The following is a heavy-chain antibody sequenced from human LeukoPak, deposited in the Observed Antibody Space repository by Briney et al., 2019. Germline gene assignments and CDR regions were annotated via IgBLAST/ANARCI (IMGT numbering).Heavy chain of an antibody. CDR1: GFTFSSYA. Sequence: GGSLGLSCAASGFTFSSYAMSWVRQAPGKGLECIAYISSSGSTIYYADSVKGRFTISRDNAKNSVHLQMNTLRDEDTAIYFCAGVYDASGYYRTPIDKWGQGTLVAVAS. V-gene: IGHV3-48*02. D-gene: IGHD3-3*01. CDR2: ISSSGSTI. CDR3: AGVYDASGYYRTPIDK. J-gene: IGHJ4*02.